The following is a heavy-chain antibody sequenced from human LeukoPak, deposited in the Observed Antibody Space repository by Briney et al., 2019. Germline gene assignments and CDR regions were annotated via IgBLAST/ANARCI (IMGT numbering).Heavy chain of an antibody. D-gene: IGHD3-22*01. CDR2: IYSGGST. CDR1: GFTVSSNY. Sequence: PGGSLRLSCAASGFTVSSNYMSWVRQAPGKGLEWVSVIYSGGSTYYADSVKGRFTISRDNSKNTLYLQMNSLRAEDTAVYYCARDPVTYYYDSSGSYWGQGTLVTVSS. J-gene: IGHJ4*02. V-gene: IGHV3-53*01. CDR3: ARDPVTYYYDSSGSY.